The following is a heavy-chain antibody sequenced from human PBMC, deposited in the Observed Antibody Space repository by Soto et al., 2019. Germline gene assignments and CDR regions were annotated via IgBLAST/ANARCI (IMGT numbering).Heavy chain of an antibody. V-gene: IGHV4-59*01. CDR2: IYYSGST. CDR1: GGSISRYY. J-gene: IGHJ5*02. CDR3: ARDLGTYNWNPGGWFDP. D-gene: IGHD1-20*01. Sequence: SETLSLTCTVSGGSISRYYWSWIRQPPGKGLEWIGYIYYSGSTNYNPSLKSRVTISVGTSKNQFSLKLSSVTAADTAVYYCARDLGTYNWNPGGWFDPWGQGTLVTVSS.